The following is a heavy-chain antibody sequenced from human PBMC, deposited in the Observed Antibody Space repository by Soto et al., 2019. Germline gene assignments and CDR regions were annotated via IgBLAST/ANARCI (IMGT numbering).Heavy chain of an antibody. D-gene: IGHD1-1*01. V-gene: IGHV3-7*01. CDR2: IKYDGSET. CDR3: AVYNWNRARDFDF. Sequence: PGGSMRLSCAASGFTFRSLWMGWVRQAPGKGLEWVANIKYDGSETYYVDSVKGRFTISRDNAKNSLYLQMNSLRGEDTAVYFCAVYNWNRARDFDFWGHGTLVTVSS. J-gene: IGHJ4*01. CDR1: GFTFRSLW.